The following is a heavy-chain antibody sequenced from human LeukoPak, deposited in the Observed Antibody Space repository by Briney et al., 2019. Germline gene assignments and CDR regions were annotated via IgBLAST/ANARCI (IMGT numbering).Heavy chain of an antibody. D-gene: IGHD3-22*01. CDR3: ARATYYYDSSGYYVVAFDI. Sequence: GASVKVSCKASGGTFSSYATSWVRQAPGQGLEWMGGIIPIFGTANYAQKFQGRVTITTDESTSTAYMELSSLRSEDTAVYYCARATYYYDSSGYYVVAFDIWGQGTMVTVSS. J-gene: IGHJ3*02. CDR1: GGTFSSYA. V-gene: IGHV1-69*05. CDR2: IIPIFGTA.